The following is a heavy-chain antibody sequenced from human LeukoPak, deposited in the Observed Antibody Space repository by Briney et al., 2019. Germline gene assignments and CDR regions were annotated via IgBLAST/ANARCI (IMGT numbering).Heavy chain of an antibody. V-gene: IGHV4-59*02. CDR1: GDSVSSYY. CDR2: IYYSGST. Sequence: SETLSLTCTVSGDSVSSYYWSWIRQPPGKGLAWIGYIYYSGSTNYNPSLKSRVTISVDTSKNQFSLKLSSVTAADTAVYYCARDRRIAAAGTYPRGDAFDIWGQGTMVTVSS. J-gene: IGHJ3*02. D-gene: IGHD6-13*01. CDR3: ARDRRIAAAGTYPRGDAFDI.